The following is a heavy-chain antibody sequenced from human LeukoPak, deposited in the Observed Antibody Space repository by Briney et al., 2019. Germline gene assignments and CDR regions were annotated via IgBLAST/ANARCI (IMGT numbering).Heavy chain of an antibody. J-gene: IGHJ4*02. CDR3: AKAIDSSGYNFERGADY. CDR1: GFTFSSYG. Sequence: PGGSLRLSCAASGFTFSSYGMHWVRQAPGKGLEWVAVIWYDGSNKYYADSVKGRFTISRDNSKNSLNLRMNTLRAEDTAIYYCAKAIDSSGYNFERGADYWGQGTLVTVSS. D-gene: IGHD3-22*01. CDR2: IWYDGSNK. V-gene: IGHV3-33*06.